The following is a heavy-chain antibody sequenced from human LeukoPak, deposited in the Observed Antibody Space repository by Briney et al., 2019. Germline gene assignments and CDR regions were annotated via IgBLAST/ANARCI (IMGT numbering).Heavy chain of an antibody. CDR3: ARFISGHFDY. CDR2: IYFSGST. CDR1: GGSIGSSSYY. J-gene: IGHJ4*02. D-gene: IGHD5-12*01. Sequence: PSETLSLTCTVSGGSIGSSSYYWGWIRQPPGKGLEWIAYIYFSGSTYYNPSLKSRVTISLDTPKNQFSLKLSSVTATDTAVYYCARFISGHFDYWGQGTLVTVSS. V-gene: IGHV4-39*01.